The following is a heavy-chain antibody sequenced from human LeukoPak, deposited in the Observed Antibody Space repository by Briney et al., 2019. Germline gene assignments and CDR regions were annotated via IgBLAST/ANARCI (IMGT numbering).Heavy chain of an antibody. CDR3: ARDWTNYYASSGYPKYFQH. CDR1: GSTFSDYY. D-gene: IGHD3-22*01. Sequence: GGSLRLSCAASGSTFSDYYMSWIRQAPGKGLEWISYISSSGSNIYYADSVKGRFTISRDNAKNSLYLQMDSLRAEDTAVYYCARDWTNYYASSGYPKYFQHWGQGTLVTVSS. V-gene: IGHV3-11*01. J-gene: IGHJ1*01. CDR2: ISSSGSNI.